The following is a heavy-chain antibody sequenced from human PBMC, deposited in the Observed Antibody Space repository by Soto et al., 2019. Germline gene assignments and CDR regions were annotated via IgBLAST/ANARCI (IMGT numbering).Heavy chain of an antibody. CDR2: IYPGDSTA. V-gene: IGHV5-51*01. Sequence: DVQLVQSGTEVKKPGESLKISCQSYGYNFPTYWIAWLRQMPGKGLEWVGVIYPGDSTATYSPSFQGQVTISVDKSINTAYLQWSGLKASDTAMYFCARRTTPMAFDLWGQGTLVTVSS. CDR3: ARRTTPMAFDL. J-gene: IGHJ4*02. D-gene: IGHD5-18*01. CDR1: GYNFPTYW.